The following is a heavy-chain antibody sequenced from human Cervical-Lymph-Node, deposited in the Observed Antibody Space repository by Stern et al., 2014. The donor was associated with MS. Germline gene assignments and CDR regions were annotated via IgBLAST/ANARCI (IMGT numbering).Heavy chain of an antibody. V-gene: IGHV2-5*02. J-gene: IGHJ3*02. D-gene: IGHD6-19*01. CDR2: IYCDDDK. Sequence: QVTLKESGPTLVKPTQTLTLTCTFSGFSLSTSGVGVGWIPQPPGKALEGLALIYCDDDKRYKPSLKSRLTITKDTSKNQVVLTMTNMDPVDTATYYCAHRPPRRIAVADDAFDIWGQGTMVTVSS. CDR3: AHRPPRRIAVADDAFDI. CDR1: GFSLSTSGVG.